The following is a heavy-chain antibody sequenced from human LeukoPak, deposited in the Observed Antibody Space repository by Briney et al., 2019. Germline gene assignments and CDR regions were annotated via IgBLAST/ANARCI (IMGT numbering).Heavy chain of an antibody. CDR3: ARVAPPYYYDSSGYYYFDY. CDR2: IWYDGSNK. V-gene: IGHV3-33*08. J-gene: IGHJ4*02. Sequence: GGSLRLSCAASGFTFGDYWMHWVRQAPGKGLEWVAVIWYDGSNKYYADSVKGRFTISRDNSKNTLYLQMNSLRAEDTAVYYCARVAPPYYYDSSGYYYFDYWGQGTLVTVSS. CDR1: GFTFGDYW. D-gene: IGHD3-22*01.